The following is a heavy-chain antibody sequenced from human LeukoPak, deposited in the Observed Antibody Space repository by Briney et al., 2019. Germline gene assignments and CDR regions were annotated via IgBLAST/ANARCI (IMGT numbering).Heavy chain of an antibody. CDR1: GGSISSGGYY. CDR3: ARGSGGDNYGSYYFDS. Sequence: KTSETLSLTCTVSGGSISSGGYYWTWIRQHPGKGLEWIGFFYDSESSYFNPSLKSRVSISVDTSRNQFSLNLTSVIAADTAVYYCARGSGGDNYGSYYFDSWGQESLVTVSS. J-gene: IGHJ4*02. V-gene: IGHV4-31*03. CDR2: FYDSESS. D-gene: IGHD5-18*01.